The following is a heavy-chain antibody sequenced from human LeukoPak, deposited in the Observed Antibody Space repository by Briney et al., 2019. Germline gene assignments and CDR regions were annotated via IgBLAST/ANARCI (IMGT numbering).Heavy chain of an antibody. V-gene: IGHV3-48*01. CDR1: GFTLSNYG. D-gene: IGHD6-6*01. CDR3: ARGGAARPDY. J-gene: IGHJ4*02. Sequence: GGSLRLSCAASGFTLSNYGMNWVRQAPGKGLEWVSYISSTSSTKDYADSAKGRFTISRDNAKSSPYLQMNSLRAEDTAVYYCARGGAARPDYWGQGTLVTVSS. CDR2: ISSTSSTK.